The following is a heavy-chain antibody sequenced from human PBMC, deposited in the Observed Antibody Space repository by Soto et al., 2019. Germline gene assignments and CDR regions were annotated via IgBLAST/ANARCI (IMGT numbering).Heavy chain of an antibody. Sequence: QVQLVQSGPEVKKPGASVKVSCKASGYTFTSYDINWVRQATGQGLERMGRMNPNSGNTDYAGKFQARVTMTRNTSIDTGYMELSRPTSEDPAVYYCARGILRKIFGLGIVGHDYYMDLWGKGTTVIVSS. CDR2: MNPNSGNT. V-gene: IGHV1-8*01. J-gene: IGHJ6*03. CDR3: ARGILRKIFGLGIVGHDYYMDL. D-gene: IGHD3-3*01. CDR1: GYTFTSYD.